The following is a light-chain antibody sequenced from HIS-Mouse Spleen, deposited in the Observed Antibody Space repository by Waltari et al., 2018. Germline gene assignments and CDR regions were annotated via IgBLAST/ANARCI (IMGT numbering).Light chain of an antibody. CDR1: NIGSKN. V-gene: IGLV3-9*01. Sequence: SYELTQPLSVSVALGQTARITCGGNNIGSKNVHWYQQKPGQAPVLVIYRDSNRPSGIPERFSGPNSGNTATLTISRAQAGDEADYYCQVWDSSTAVFGGGTKLTVL. CDR2: RDS. CDR3: QVWDSSTAV. J-gene: IGLJ2*01.